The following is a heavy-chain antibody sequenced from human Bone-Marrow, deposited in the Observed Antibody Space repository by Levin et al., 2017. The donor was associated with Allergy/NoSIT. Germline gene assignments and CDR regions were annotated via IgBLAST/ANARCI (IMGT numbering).Heavy chain of an antibody. CDR3: AKTVTTKTNWFDP. D-gene: IGHD4-17*01. J-gene: IGHJ5*02. CDR1: GGSISTTNFY. Sequence: KPSETLSLTCTVSGGSISTTNFYWGWIRQPPGKGLEWIGAISYSGSTYYNPSLKSRVTISVDTSKNQFSLKLNSVTAADTSVYYCAKTVTTKTNWFDPWGQGTLVTVSS. V-gene: IGHV4-39*01. CDR2: ISYSGST.